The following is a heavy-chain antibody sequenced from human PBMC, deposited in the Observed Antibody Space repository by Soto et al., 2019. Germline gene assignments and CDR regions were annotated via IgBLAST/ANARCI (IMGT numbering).Heavy chain of an antibody. Sequence: SGPTLVNPTQTLTLTCTFSGFSLSTRGVGVGWIRQPPGKALEWLALIYWDDDKRYSPSLKSRVTITKDTSKNQVVLTMTNMDPVDTATYYCARDSSGYYGFHYWGQGTLVTVSS. D-gene: IGHD3-22*01. J-gene: IGHJ4*02. CDR1: GFSLSTRGVG. V-gene: IGHV2-5*02. CDR3: ARDSSGYYGFHY. CDR2: IYWDDDK.